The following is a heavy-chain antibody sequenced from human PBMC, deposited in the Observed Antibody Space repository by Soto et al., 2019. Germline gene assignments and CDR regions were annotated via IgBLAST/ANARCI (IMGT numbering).Heavy chain of an antibody. CDR1: GYSFTSYW. V-gene: IGHV5-51*01. D-gene: IGHD3-10*01. Sequence: GESLKISCKGSGYSFTSYWIGWVRQMPGKGLEWMGIIYPGDSDTRYSPSFQGQVTISADKSISTAYLQWSSLKASDTAMYYCARHGRITMVRGGSMVYSMDVWGQGTTVTVS. J-gene: IGHJ6*02. CDR3: ARHGRITMVRGGSMVYSMDV. CDR2: IYPGDSDT.